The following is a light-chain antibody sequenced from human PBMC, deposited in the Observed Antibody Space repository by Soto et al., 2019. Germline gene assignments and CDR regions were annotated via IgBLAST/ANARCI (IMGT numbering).Light chain of an antibody. CDR1: QGISSW. Sequence: DVGMARSSSSVSASVGDRVTITCRASQGISSWLAWYQQKPGKAPKLLIYAASSLQSGVPSRFSGSGSGTDFTLTISSLQPGDFTPSDPQQANSFPTTFGQGTRLEIK. J-gene: IGKJ5*01. CDR2: AAS. V-gene: IGKV1-12*01. CDR3: QQANSFPTT.